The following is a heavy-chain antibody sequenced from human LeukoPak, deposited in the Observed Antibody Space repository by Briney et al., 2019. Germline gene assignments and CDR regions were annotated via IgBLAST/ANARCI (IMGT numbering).Heavy chain of an antibody. J-gene: IGHJ4*02. V-gene: IGHV3-74*01. D-gene: IGHD3-22*01. Sequence: GGSLRLSFASSGFTFLSYWRHWVGQAPGKGLVWVSRINSDGSSTTYGDSVKGRFTISRDNAKNTLYMYIHSLRAEDTAVYYCAKEEYDSSGSLYFYYWGQGTLVTVSS. CDR2: INSDGSST. CDR1: GFTFLSYW. CDR3: AKEEYDSSGSLYFYY.